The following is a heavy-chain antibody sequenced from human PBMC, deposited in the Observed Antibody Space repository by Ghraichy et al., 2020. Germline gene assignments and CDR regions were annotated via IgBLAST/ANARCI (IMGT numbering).Heavy chain of an antibody. CDR2: ISYDGINK. V-gene: IGHV3-30-3*01. D-gene: IGHD6-13*01. CDR3: AKVRTTSSWSWQSFDC. CDR1: GFTFRSYE. Sequence: GESLRLSCAASGFTFRSYEMHWVRQAPGKGLEWVAVISYDGINKYYADSVKGRFSISRDNSKNTLYLQMNSLRVEDTALYYCAKVRTTSSWSWQSFDCWGQGTLVTVSS. J-gene: IGHJ4*02.